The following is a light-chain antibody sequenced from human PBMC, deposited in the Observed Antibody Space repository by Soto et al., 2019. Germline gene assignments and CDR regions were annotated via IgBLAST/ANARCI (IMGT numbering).Light chain of an antibody. V-gene: IGLV1-44*01. CDR3: ASWDDGLNFLV. Sequence: QSVLTQPPSASGTPGQRVTISCTGSSSNIRSNTVNWYQQLPGTAPKPLIFSDDQRPSGVPDRFSGSTSGTSASLAISGLGSEAEDDYYCASWDDGLNFLVFGGGTKLTVL. J-gene: IGLJ2*01. CDR1: SSNIRSNT. CDR2: SDD.